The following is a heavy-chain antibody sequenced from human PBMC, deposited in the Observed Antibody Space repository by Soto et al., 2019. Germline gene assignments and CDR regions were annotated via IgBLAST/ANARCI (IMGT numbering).Heavy chain of an antibody. V-gene: IGHV4-39*01. CDR1: GGSVSSSSFS. Sequence: PSETLSLTCAVSGGSVSSSSFSWVWIRQPPGKGLEWIGSLCCSGSTYYNPSLKSRVTISVDTSKNQFSLKLNSVTAADTAIYFCARNYYDGSGLFYWGQGTLVTVSS. D-gene: IGHD3-22*01. CDR2: LCCSGST. J-gene: IGHJ4*02. CDR3: ARNYYDGSGLFY.